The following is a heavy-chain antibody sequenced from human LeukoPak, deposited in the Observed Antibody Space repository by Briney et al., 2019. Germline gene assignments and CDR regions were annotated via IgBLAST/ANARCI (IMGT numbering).Heavy chain of an antibody. D-gene: IGHD3-10*01. J-gene: IGHJ4*02. CDR3: ARELFGSGSCPDY. CDR2: VWHDGSNK. V-gene: IGHV3-33*01. Sequence: GGSLRLSCTAPGFTFSSYAIHWIRQAPGKGLEWVALVWHDGSNKYYADSVKGRFTISRDNSKNTVYLQMNSLRAEDTAVYYCARELFGSGSCPDYRGQGTLVTVSS. CDR1: GFTFSSYA.